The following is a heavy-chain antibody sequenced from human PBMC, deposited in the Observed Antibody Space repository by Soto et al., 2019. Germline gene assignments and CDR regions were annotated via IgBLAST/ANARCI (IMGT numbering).Heavy chain of an antibody. CDR1: GFSLSTSGVG. CDR2: IYWDDDK. D-gene: IGHD2-15*01. V-gene: IGHV2-5*02. CDR3: AHFAARPYCTGGSCYPEYFQH. Sequence: QITLKESGPTLVKPTQTLTLTCTFSGFSLSTSGVGVGWIRQPPGKALEWLALIYWDDDKRYSPSLKSRLTITKDTSKNQVVLTVTNMDPVDTATYYCAHFAARPYCTGGSCYPEYFQHWGQGTLVTVSS. J-gene: IGHJ1*01.